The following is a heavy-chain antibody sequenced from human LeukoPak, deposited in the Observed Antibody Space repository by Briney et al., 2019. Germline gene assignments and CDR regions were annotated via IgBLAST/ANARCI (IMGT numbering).Heavy chain of an antibody. V-gene: IGHV5-51*01. CDR1: GYSFTSYW. CDR2: IYPDDSDT. CDR3: ALGYCSGGSCYPDAFDI. D-gene: IGHD2-15*01. J-gene: IGHJ3*02. Sequence: GESLKISCKGSGYSFTSYWIGWVRQMPGKGLEWMGIIYPDDSDTRYSPSFQGQVTISADKSISTAYLQWSSLKASDTAMYYCALGYCSGGSCYPDAFDIWGQGTMVTVSS.